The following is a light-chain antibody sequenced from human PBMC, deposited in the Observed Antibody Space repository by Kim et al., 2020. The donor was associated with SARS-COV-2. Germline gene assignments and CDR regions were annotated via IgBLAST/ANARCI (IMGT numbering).Light chain of an antibody. CDR1: SYNIGSNT. CDR2: SNN. Sequence: GQGVTISCSGSSYNIGSNTVIWYQQLPGTAPTLLIYSNNPRPSGVPDRFSGSKSGTSASLAISGLQSEDEADYYCAAWDDSLNGVVFGGGTQLTVL. V-gene: IGLV1-44*01. J-gene: IGLJ2*01. CDR3: AAWDDSLNGVV.